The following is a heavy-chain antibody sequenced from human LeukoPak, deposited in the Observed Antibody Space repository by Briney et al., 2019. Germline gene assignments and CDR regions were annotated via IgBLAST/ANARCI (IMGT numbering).Heavy chain of an antibody. CDR1: GYAFTSYN. V-gene: IGHV1-8*01. Sequence: ASVKVSCTAPGYAFTSYNINWVRQATAQGLEWMGWMNPNSGNTGYAQKFQARVTISRNTSISTAYMEMSSLRSEDTAVYYCARPYTSGWHRLFDSWGQGTLVTVSS. D-gene: IGHD6-19*01. J-gene: IGHJ4*02. CDR2: MNPNSGNT. CDR3: ARPYTSGWHRLFDS.